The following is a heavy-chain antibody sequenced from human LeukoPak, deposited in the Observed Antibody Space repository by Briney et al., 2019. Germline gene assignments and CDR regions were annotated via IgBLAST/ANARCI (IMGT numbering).Heavy chain of an antibody. D-gene: IGHD3-10*01. CDR3: ARVPHAMVRGVIITEFYFDY. Sequence: PGGSLRLSCAASGLTFSSYSMNWVRQAPGKGLEWVSSISRSSNIYYADSVKGRFTISRDNAKNSLYLQMNSLRAEDTAVYYCARVPHAMVRGVIITEFYFDYWGQGTLVTVSS. J-gene: IGHJ4*02. V-gene: IGHV3-21*01. CDR1: GLTFSSYS. CDR2: ISRSSNI.